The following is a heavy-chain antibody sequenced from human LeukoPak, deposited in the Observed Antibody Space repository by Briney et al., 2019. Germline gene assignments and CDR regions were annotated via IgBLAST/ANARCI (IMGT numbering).Heavy chain of an antibody. J-gene: IGHJ2*01. Sequence: AGGSLRLSCAASGFTFSSYAMHWVRQAPGKGLEYVSAISSNGDSTYYANSVKARFTISRDNSKNTLFLQMGSLRADDMAVYYCASSPPTGTTWYFDLWGRGTLVTVSS. V-gene: IGHV3-64*01. CDR1: GFTFSSYA. CDR2: ISSNGDST. D-gene: IGHD1-7*01. CDR3: ASSPPTGTTWYFDL.